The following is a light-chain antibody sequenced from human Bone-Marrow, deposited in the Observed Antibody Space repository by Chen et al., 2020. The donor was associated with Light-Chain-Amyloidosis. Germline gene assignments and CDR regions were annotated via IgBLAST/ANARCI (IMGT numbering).Light chain of an antibody. CDR2: EVT. CDR3: SSYTITNTLV. Sequence: QSPLTRPSPWPGSPGQPITISSPGTSSDVGGDNHVSWYQQHPDKAPKLMIYEVTNRPSWVPDRFSGSKSDNTASLTISGLQTEDEADYFCSSYTITNTLVFGSGTRVTVL. J-gene: IGLJ1*01. CDR1: SSDVGGDNH. V-gene: IGLV2-14*01.